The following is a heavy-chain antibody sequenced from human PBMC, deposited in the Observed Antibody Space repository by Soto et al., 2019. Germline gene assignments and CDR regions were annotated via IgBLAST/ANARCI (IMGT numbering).Heavy chain of an antibody. V-gene: IGHV4-39*01. J-gene: IGHJ6*03. Sequence: PSETLSLTCTVSGDSISSSSYYWGWIRQPPGKGLEWIGSIYYSGSTYYNPSLKSRVTISVGTSKNQFSLKLSSVTAADTAVYYCARHIPQWLTPMYYYYTDVWGKGTTVTVSS. CDR3: ARHIPQWLTPMYYYYTDV. CDR1: GDSISSSSYY. D-gene: IGHD6-19*01. CDR2: IYYSGST.